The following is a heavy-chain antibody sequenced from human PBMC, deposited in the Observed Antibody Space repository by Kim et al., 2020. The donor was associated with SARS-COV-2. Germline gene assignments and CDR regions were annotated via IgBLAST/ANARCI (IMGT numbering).Heavy chain of an antibody. CDR3: ARVEYCSGGSCPGYFQH. D-gene: IGHD2-15*01. Sequence: FQGRVTITADESTSTAYMELSSLRSEDTAVYYCARVEYCSGGSCPGYFQHWGQGTLVTVSS. J-gene: IGHJ1*01. V-gene: IGHV1-69*01.